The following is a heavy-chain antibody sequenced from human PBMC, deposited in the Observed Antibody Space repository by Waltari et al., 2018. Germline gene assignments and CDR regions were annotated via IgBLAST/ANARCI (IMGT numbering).Heavy chain of an antibody. CDR3: ARDARWGRGRQNTRHGAFDI. J-gene: IGHJ3*02. D-gene: IGHD3-16*01. V-gene: IGHV3-30*01. Sequence: QMQLVESGGGVVQPGRSLRLSCAASGFTFSNYAMHWVRQAPSKGLEWVALILYDGTITYHADSVKGRFTISRDSSRNTLHLQMKSLRAEDTAVYYCARDARWGRGRQNTRHGAFDIWGQGTTVTVSS. CDR2: ILYDGTIT. CDR1: GFTFSNYA.